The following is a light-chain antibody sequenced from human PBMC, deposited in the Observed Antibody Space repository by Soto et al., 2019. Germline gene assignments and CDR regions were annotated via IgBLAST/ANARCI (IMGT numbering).Light chain of an antibody. Sequence: EIVLTQSPATLSVSPGERVTLSCRASQSIGNTLAWHPQKLGQAPRLLIYGANTRAAGIPARFSGSGSGTEFTHTNSSLQSEDCAVYYCQQYKQWPRTVGQGTKVDIK. CDR3: QQYKQWPRT. J-gene: IGKJ1*01. V-gene: IGKV3-15*01. CDR2: GAN. CDR1: QSIGNT.